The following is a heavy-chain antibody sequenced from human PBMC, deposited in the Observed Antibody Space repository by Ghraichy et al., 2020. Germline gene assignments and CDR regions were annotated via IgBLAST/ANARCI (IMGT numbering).Heavy chain of an antibody. CDR2: ISSSSSTI. Sequence: SCAASGFTFSSYSMNWVRQAPGKGLEWVSYISSSSSTIYYADSVKGRFTISRDNAKNSLYLQMNSLRDEDTAVYYCARDRSLNGDYRGYWGHGTLATVSS. J-gene: IGHJ4*01. CDR3: ARDRSLNGDYRGY. V-gene: IGHV3-48*02. D-gene: IGHD4-17*01. CDR1: GFTFSSYS.